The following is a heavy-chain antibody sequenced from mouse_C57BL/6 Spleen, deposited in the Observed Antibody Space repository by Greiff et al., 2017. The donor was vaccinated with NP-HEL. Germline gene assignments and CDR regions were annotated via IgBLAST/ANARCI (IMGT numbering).Heavy chain of an antibody. CDR2: ISDGGSYT. V-gene: IGHV5-4*01. CDR3: ARDGSYSAMDY. Sequence: EVQRVESGGGLVKPGGSLKLSCAASGFTFSSYAMSWVRQTPEKRLEWVATISDGGSYTYYPDNVKGRFTISRDNAKNNLYLQMSHLKSEDTAMYYCARDGSYSAMDYWGQGTSVTVSS. CDR1: GFTFSSYA. J-gene: IGHJ4*01.